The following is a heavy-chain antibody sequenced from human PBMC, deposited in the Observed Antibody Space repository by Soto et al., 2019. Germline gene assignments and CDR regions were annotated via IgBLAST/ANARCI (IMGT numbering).Heavy chain of an antibody. D-gene: IGHD3-3*01. CDR2: INPNSGGT. CDR1: GYTFTGYY. J-gene: IGHJ6*02. Sequence: GASVKVSCKASGYTFTGYYMHWVRQAPGQGLEWMGWINPNSGGTNYAQKFQGRVTMTRDTSISTAYMELSRLRSDDTAVYYCARGAEDSTIFGVVLYYYYGMDVWGHGTTVTVSS. CDR3: ARGAEDSTIFGVVLYYYYGMDV. V-gene: IGHV1-2*02.